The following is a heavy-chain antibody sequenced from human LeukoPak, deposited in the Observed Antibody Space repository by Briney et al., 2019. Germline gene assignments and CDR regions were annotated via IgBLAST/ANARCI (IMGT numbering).Heavy chain of an antibody. CDR3: ARQYYETVTGQNWFDA. Sequence: GESLKISCKGSGYTFTSYWIGWVRQIPGKGLEWMGIILPGDSDTRYSPSFKGQVTMSVDKSISTAYLQWSSLKASDTAMYYCARQYYETVTGQNWFDAWGQGTLVTVSS. CDR2: ILPGDSDT. V-gene: IGHV5-51*01. J-gene: IGHJ5*02. D-gene: IGHD3-9*01. CDR1: GYTFTSYW.